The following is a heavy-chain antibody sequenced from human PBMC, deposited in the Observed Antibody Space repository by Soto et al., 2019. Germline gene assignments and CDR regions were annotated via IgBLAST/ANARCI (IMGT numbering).Heavy chain of an antibody. CDR2: IWYDGSNK. V-gene: IGHV3-33*01. CDR3: ARDLRHPAAQWGAFDY. CDR1: GFTFSSYG. J-gene: IGHJ4*02. Sequence: QVQLVESGGGVVQPGRSLRLSCAASGFTFSSYGMHWVRQAPGKGLEWVAVIWYDGSNKYYADSVKGRFTISRDNSKNXLYLQMNSLRAEDTAVYYCARDLRHPAAQWGAFDYWGQGTLVTVSS. D-gene: IGHD2-2*01.